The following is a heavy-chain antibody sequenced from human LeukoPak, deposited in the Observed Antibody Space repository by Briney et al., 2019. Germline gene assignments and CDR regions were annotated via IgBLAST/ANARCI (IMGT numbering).Heavy chain of an antibody. J-gene: IGHJ4*02. Sequence: PGGSLRLSCAASGFTFSSYGMHWVRQAPGKGLEWVAFIRYDGSNKYYADSVKGRFTISRDNSKNTLYLQMNSPRAEDTAVYYCAKDWGYCSSTSCYILSAGFDYWGQGTLVTVSS. CDR3: AKDWGYCSSTSCYILSAGFDY. CDR2: IRYDGSNK. V-gene: IGHV3-30*02. CDR1: GFTFSSYG. D-gene: IGHD2-2*02.